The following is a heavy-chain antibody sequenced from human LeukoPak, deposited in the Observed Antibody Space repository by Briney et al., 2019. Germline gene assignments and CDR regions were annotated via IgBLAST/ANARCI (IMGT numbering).Heavy chain of an antibody. CDR2: INHSGST. Sequence: KASETLSLTCAVYGGYFRGYYWSWIRQPPGKGLEWIGEINHSGSTNYNPSLKSRVTISVDTYKNQYSLKLSSVTAADTAVYYCARGANYYDSSGYYYYWGQGTLVTVSS. D-gene: IGHD3-22*01. CDR1: GGYFRGYY. J-gene: IGHJ4*02. V-gene: IGHV4-34*01. CDR3: ARGANYYDSSGYYYY.